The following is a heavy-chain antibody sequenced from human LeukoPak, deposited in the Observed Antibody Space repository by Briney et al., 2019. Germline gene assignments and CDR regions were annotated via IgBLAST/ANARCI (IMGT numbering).Heavy chain of an antibody. CDR2: INPNSGGT. CDR1: GYTFTGYY. J-gene: IGHJ5*02. V-gene: IGHV1-2*02. D-gene: IGHD3-10*01. CDR3: ARDRPGYYGSDWFDP. Sequence: ASVKVSCKASGYTFTGYYMHWVRQAPGQGLEWMGWINPNSGGTNYAQKFQGRVTMTRDTSISTAYMELRSLRSDDTAVYYCARDRPGYYGSDWFDPWGQGTLVTVSS.